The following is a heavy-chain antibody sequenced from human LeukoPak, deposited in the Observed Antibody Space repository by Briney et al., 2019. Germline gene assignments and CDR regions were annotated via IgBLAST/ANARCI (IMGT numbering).Heavy chain of an antibody. V-gene: IGHV4-30-2*01. J-gene: IGHJ6*03. CDR1: GDSINSGGYY. Sequence: SETLSLTCTVSGDSINSGGYYWSWIRQPPGEGLEWVGYIDYSGATFYNPSLKSRVTMSVDRSRKQFSLEVSSVTAADTAVYFCARVKYDFLTGYRYYYYYMDVWGRGTTVIVSS. D-gene: IGHD3-9*01. CDR3: ARVKYDFLTGYRYYYYYMDV. CDR2: IDYSGAT.